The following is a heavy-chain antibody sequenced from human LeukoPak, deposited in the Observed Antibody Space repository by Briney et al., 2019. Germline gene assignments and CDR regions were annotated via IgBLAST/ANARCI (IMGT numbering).Heavy chain of an antibody. V-gene: IGHV4-34*01. CDR1: GGSFSGYY. CDR3: ARGPGYSYGFWITWFDP. D-gene: IGHD5-18*01. CDR2: INHSGST. Sequence: SETLSLTCAVYGGSFSGYYWSWIRQPPGKGLEWIGEINHSGSTNYNPSLKKRVTISLDTSKNQFSLKLSYVNAADTAVYYCARGPGYSYGFWITWFDPWGQGTMVTVSS. J-gene: IGHJ5*02.